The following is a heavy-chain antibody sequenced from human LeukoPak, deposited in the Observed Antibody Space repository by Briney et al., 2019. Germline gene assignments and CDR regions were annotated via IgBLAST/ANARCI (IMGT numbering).Heavy chain of an antibody. Sequence: GGSLRLSCAASGFTFSSYAMSWVRQAPGKGLEWVSAISGSGGSTYYADSMKGRFTISRDNSKNTLYLQMNSLRAEDMAVYYCAKVGYSYGIMDVWGKGTTVTVSS. D-gene: IGHD5-18*01. CDR1: GFTFSSYA. J-gene: IGHJ6*03. V-gene: IGHV3-23*01. CDR2: ISGSGGST. CDR3: AKVGYSYGIMDV.